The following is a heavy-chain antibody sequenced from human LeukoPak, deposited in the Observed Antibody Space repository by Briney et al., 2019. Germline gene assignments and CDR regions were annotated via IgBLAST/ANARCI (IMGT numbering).Heavy chain of an antibody. CDR3: ARDEGYCTNGVCYTGYGMDV. Sequence: ASVKVSCKASGYTFTGYYMHWVQQAPGQGLEWMGRINPNSGGTNYAQKFQGRVTMTRDTSISTAYMELSRLRSDDTAVYYCARDEGYCTNGVCYTGYGMDVWGQGTTVTVSS. D-gene: IGHD2-8*01. V-gene: IGHV1-2*06. J-gene: IGHJ6*02. CDR2: INPNSGGT. CDR1: GYTFTGYY.